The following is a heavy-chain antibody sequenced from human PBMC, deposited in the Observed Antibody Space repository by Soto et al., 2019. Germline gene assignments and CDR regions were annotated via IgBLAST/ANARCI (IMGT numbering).Heavy chain of an antibody. D-gene: IGHD2-8*01. CDR3: ARGDSTDCSNGVCSFFYNHDMDV. J-gene: IGHJ6*02. CDR2: INPKSGGT. V-gene: IGHV1-2*04. Sequence: ASVKVSCKASGYSFTDYHIHWVRQAPGQGLEWLGRINPKSGGTSTAQKFQGWVTMTTDTSISTASMELTRLTSDDTAIYYCARGDSTDCSNGVCSFFYNHDMDVWGQGTTVTVS. CDR1: GYSFTDYH.